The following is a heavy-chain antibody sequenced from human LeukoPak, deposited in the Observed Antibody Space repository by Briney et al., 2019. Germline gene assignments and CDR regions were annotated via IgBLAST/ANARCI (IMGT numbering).Heavy chain of an antibody. Sequence: GGSLRLSFGASVFTFSSYAMHWARQAPGKGLEWVGVISYDGSNKYYADSVKGRFTISRDNSKNTLYLQMNSLRAEDTAVYYCAREGQWLPTGYWGQGTLVTVSS. V-gene: IGHV3-30-3*01. CDR2: ISYDGSNK. D-gene: IGHD6-19*01. CDR1: VFTFSSYA. J-gene: IGHJ4*02. CDR3: AREGQWLPTGY.